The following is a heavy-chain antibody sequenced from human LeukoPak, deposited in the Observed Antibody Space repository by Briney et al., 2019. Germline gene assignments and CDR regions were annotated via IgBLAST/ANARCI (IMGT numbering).Heavy chain of an antibody. CDR2: ISDSGGSS. CDR3: AKDGFALALHYSFDY. D-gene: IGHD3-3*01. V-gene: IGHV3-23*01. J-gene: IGHJ4*02. CDR1: GFTFRSYA. Sequence: GGSLRLSCAASGFTFRSYAMSWVRQAPGKGLEWVSSISDSGGSSYYADSVKGRFTISRDNSKNTLYLQMHGLRAEDTAVYYCAKDGFALALHYSFDYWGQGTLVTVSS.